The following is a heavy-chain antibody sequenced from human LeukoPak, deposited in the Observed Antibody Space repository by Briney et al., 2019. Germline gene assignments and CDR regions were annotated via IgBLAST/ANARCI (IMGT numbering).Heavy chain of an antibody. Sequence: SSETLSLTCAVYGGSFSGYYWSWIRQPPGKGLEWIGEINHSGSTNYNPSLKSRVTISVDTSKNQFSLKLSSVTAADTAVYYCARGGYSYGFWLGNWFDPWGQGTLVTVSS. D-gene: IGHD5-18*01. CDR2: INHSGST. CDR3: ARGGYSYGFWLGNWFDP. CDR1: GGSFSGYY. V-gene: IGHV4-34*01. J-gene: IGHJ5*02.